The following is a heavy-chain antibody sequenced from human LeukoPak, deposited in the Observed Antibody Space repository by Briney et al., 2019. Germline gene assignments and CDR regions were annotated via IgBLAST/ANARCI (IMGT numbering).Heavy chain of an antibody. CDR3: TRGDWNDDN. CDR2: IRTKAHGGTT. Sequence: GGSLRLSCSASGFTLGDYAMTWVRQAPGKGLEWLGMIRTKAHGGTTEYAASVKGRFTFSRDDSKSIAYPQMNSLKTEDTAVYYCTRGDWNDDNWGQGTLVTVSS. J-gene: IGHJ4*02. CDR1: GFTLGDYA. D-gene: IGHD1-1*01. V-gene: IGHV3-49*04.